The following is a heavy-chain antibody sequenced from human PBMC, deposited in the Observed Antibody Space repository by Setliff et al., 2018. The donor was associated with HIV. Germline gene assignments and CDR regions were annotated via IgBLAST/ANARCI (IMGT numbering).Heavy chain of an antibody. CDR1: GDSIISGDYY. D-gene: IGHD1-26*01. Sequence: PSETLSLTCTVSGDSIISGDYYWSWIRQPPGKGLEWIGWIYYSGNTRYNPSLKSRVTISLDTSKNRFSLQLTSVTAADTAVYYCARHRDGGTYPLDYWGQGTLVTVSS. CDR3: ARHRDGGTYPLDY. CDR2: IYYSGNT. V-gene: IGHV4-61*08. J-gene: IGHJ4*02.